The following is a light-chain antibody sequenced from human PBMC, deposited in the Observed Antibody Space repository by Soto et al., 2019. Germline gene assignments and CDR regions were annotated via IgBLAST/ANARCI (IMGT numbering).Light chain of an antibody. CDR2: GAS. CDR1: QTIRSNY. V-gene: IGKV3-20*01. CDR3: QQYGSSPWT. J-gene: IGKJ1*01. Sequence: ETVLTQSPGTLSLSPGERATLSCRASQTIRSNYLAWYRQTPGQAPRLLIYGASNRATGIADRFSGSGSGTDFTIIISRLEPKDFAQYYCQQYGSSPWTFGQGTKVEIK.